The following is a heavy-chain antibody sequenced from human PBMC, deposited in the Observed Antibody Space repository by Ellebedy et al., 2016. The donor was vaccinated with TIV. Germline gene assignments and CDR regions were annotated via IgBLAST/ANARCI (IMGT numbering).Heavy chain of an antibody. J-gene: IGHJ4*02. CDR3: ARHYCSSTSCFLDY. CDR2: TYYRSKWYN. D-gene: IGHD2-2*01. Sequence: SETLSLTXAISGDSVSSNSAAWNWIRQSPSRGLEWLGRTYYRSKWYNDYAVSVKSRITINPDTSKNQFSLQLNSVTPEDTAVYYCARHYCSSTSCFLDYWGQGTLVTVSS. V-gene: IGHV6-1*01. CDR1: GDSVSSNSAA.